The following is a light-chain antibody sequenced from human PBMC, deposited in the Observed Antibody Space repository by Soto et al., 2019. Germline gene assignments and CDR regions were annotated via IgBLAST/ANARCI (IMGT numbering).Light chain of an antibody. Sequence: EIVLTQSPGTLSLSPGERATLSCRASQSVSTTYLAWYQQKPGQAPRLLIYGASSRATGIPDRFSGSGSGTQSPLTISRLEPEDFAMYYCQQSGSSRWTFGQGTKVEIK. CDR1: QSVSTTY. CDR3: QQSGSSRWT. V-gene: IGKV3-20*01. J-gene: IGKJ1*01. CDR2: GAS.